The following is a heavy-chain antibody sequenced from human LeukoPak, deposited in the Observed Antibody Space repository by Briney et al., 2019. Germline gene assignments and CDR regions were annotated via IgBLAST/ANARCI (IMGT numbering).Heavy chain of an antibody. Sequence: PGGSLRLSCAASGFTFSNAWMSWVRQAPGKGLEWVGRIKSKTDGGTTDYAAPVKGRFTISRDDSKNTLYLQVNSLKTEDTAVYYCTTDNTAYYFDYWGQGTLVTVSS. J-gene: IGHJ4*02. CDR3: TTDNTAYYFDY. CDR1: GFTFSNAW. D-gene: IGHD2-21*02. V-gene: IGHV3-15*01. CDR2: IKSKTDGGTT.